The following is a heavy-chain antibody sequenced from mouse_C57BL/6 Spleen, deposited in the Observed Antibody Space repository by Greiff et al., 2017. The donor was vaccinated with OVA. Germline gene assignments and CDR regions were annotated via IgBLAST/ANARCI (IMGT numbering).Heavy chain of an antibody. J-gene: IGHJ4*01. CDR1: GYTFTDYY. V-gene: IGHV1-26*01. D-gene: IGHD1-2*01. CDR2: INPNNGGT. CDR3: ARLRGLRLYAMDY. Sequence: EVQLQQSGPELVKPGASVKISCKASGYTFTDYYMNWVKQSHGKSLEWIGDINPNNGGTSYTQKFKGKATLTVDKSSSTAYMELRSLTSEDSAVYYCARLRGLRLYAMDYWGQGTSVTVSS.